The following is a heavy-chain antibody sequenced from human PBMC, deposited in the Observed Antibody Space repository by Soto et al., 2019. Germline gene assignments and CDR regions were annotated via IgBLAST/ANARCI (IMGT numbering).Heavy chain of an antibody. J-gene: IGHJ6*02. CDR1: GYTFTGYY. V-gene: IGHV1-2*04. D-gene: IGHD2-2*01. CDR2: INPNSGGT. CDR3: ARDLSYCSSTSCYSGYGMDV. Sequence: ASVKVSCKASGYTFTGYYMHWVRQAPGQGLEWMGWINPNSGGTNYAQKFQGWVTMTRDTSISTAYMELSRLRSDDTAVYYCARDLSYCSSTSCYSGYGMDVWGQGTTVTVSS.